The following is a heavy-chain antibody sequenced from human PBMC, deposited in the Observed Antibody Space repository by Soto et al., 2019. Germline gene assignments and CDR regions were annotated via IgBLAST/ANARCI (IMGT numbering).Heavy chain of an antibody. CDR1: GGSISSYY. Sequence: PSETLSLTCTVSGGSISSYYWSWIRQPPGKGLEWIGYIYYSGSTNYNPSLKSRVTISVDTSKNQFSLKLSSVTAADTAVYYCARVGGCDFYYYYGMDVWGQGTTVTVSS. D-gene: IGHD6-19*01. J-gene: IGHJ6*02. CDR3: ARVGGCDFYYYYGMDV. CDR2: IYYSGST. V-gene: IGHV4-59*01.